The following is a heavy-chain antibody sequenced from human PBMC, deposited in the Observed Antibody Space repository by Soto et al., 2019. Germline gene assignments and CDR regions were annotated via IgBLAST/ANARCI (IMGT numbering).Heavy chain of an antibody. V-gene: IGHV4-59*01. CDR2: IYYSGST. CDR1: GGSISSYY. J-gene: IGHJ3*02. CDR3: ARDLGTELGGAFDI. Sequence: PSETLSLTCPVFGGSISSYYWSWIRQPPGKGLEWIGYIYYSGSTNYNPSLKSRVTISVDTSKNQFSLKLSSVTAADTAVYYCARDLGTELGGAFDIWGQGTMVT. D-gene: IGHD1-1*01.